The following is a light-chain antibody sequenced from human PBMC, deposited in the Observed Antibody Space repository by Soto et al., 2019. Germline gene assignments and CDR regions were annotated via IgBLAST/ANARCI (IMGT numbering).Light chain of an antibody. CDR2: GNN. CDR3: QSYDTGLGGYV. Sequence: QSVLTQPPSVSGAPGQRVTISCTGGSSNIGAGYDVQWYQQLPGTAPRLLIYGNNNRPSGVPERFSGSNSGTSASLAISGLQAEDELDYYCQSYDTGLGGYVFGTGTKLTV. CDR1: SSNIGAGYD. J-gene: IGLJ1*01. V-gene: IGLV1-40*01.